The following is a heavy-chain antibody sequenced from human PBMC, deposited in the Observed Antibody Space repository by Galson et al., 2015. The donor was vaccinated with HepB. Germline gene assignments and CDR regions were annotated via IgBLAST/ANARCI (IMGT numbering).Heavy chain of an antibody. V-gene: IGHV3-33*01. CDR2: IWYDGSNE. J-gene: IGHJ4*02. CDR1: GFTFSSYG. Sequence: SLRLSCAASGFTFSSYGMHWVRQAPGKGLEWVAVIWYDGSNEYYADSVKGRFTMSRANSKNTLYLQMNSLRVEDTAVYYCARVGGGYGTFEYYFDYWGQGTLVTVSS. D-gene: IGHD3-16*01. CDR3: ARVGGGYGTFEYYFDY.